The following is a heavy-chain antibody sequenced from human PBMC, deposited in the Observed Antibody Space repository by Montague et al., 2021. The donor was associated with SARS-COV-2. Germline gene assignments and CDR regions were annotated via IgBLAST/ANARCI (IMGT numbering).Heavy chain of an antibody. D-gene: IGHD3-10*01. Sequence: SETLSLTCAVYGGSFSGYYWSWIRQPPGKGLEWIGEINHSGSTNYNPSLKSRVTISVATSKNQFSLKLSSVTAADTAVYYCAIPMVRGFSRAFDIWGQGTMVTGSS. V-gene: IGHV4-34*01. CDR3: AIPMVRGFSRAFDI. J-gene: IGHJ3*02. CDR1: GGSFSGYY. CDR2: INHSGST.